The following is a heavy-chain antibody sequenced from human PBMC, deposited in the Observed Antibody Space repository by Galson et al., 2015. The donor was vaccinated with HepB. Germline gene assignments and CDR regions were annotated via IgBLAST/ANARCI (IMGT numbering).Heavy chain of an antibody. D-gene: IGHD3-10*01. V-gene: IGHV5-10-1*01. CDR2: IDPSDSYT. J-gene: IGHJ2*01. Sequence: QSGAEVKKPGESLRISCKGSGYSFTSYWISWVRQMPGKGLEWMGRIDPSDSYTNYSPSFQGHVTISADKSISTAYLQWSSLKASDTAMYYCARHHGWFGTYWYFDLWGRGTLVTVSS. CDR1: GYSFTSYW. CDR3: ARHHGWFGTYWYFDL.